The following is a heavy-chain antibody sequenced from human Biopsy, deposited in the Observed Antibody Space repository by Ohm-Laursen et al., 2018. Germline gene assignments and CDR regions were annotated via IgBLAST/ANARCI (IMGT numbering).Heavy chain of an antibody. CDR2: IDWDDAK. Sequence: PTQTLTLTCTLSGFSLNSRGMSVTWFRQPPGKALEWLARIDWDDAKFYSASQKARLTISKGTSGDHVVLTLSDVDPVDTGTYYCARIPIPIFSAALVYRHRRHLQGLDVWGQGTTVIVSS. CDR1: GFSLNSRGMS. J-gene: IGHJ6*02. V-gene: IGHV2-70*16. D-gene: IGHD2-21*01. CDR3: ARIPIPIFSAALVYRHRRHLQGLDV.